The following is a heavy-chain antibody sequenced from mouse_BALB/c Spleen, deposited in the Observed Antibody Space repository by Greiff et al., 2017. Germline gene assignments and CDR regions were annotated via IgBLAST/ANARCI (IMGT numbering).Heavy chain of an antibody. D-gene: IGHD2-4*01. CDR3: ARNYDYDYAWFAY. J-gene: IGHJ3*01. Sequence: VKLQESGPGLVQPSQSLSITCTVSGFSLTSYGVHWVRQSPGKGLEWLGVIWSGGSTDYNAAFISRLSISKDNSKSQVFFKMNSLQANDTAIYYCARNYDYDYAWFAYWGQGTLVTVSA. CDR2: IWSGGST. CDR1: GFSLTSYG. V-gene: IGHV2-2*02.